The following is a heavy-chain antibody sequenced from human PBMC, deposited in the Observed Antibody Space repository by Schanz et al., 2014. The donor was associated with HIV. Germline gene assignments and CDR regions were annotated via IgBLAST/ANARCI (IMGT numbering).Heavy chain of an antibody. J-gene: IGHJ4*02. CDR3: ARGLTSSWFAPLDF. V-gene: IGHV3-23*01. D-gene: IGHD6-13*01. CDR1: GFTFSSHA. Sequence: EVQLLESGGGLVQPGGSLRLSCAASGFTFSSHAMSWVRQAAGKGLEWVSSISGSGGRTYHADSVKGRFTISRDNSKNTVYLQMNSLRAEDTAVYYCARGLTSSWFAPLDFWGLGTLVTVSS. CDR2: ISGSGGRT.